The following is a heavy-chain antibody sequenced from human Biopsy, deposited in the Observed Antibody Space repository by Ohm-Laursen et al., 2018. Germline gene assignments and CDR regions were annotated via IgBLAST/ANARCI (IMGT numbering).Heavy chain of an antibody. Sequence: SDTLSLTCTVSGDSISSNYWSWIRQPPGKGLEWIGYVFYTGSTDYSPSLKSRVTISIDKSKSQFFLRLRSVTPADTAIYYCARDRGYYSDRTVPGYFDLWGRGTLVTVSS. CDR1: GDSISSNY. J-gene: IGHJ2*01. D-gene: IGHD3-22*01. V-gene: IGHV4-59*01. CDR2: VFYTGST. CDR3: ARDRGYYSDRTVPGYFDL.